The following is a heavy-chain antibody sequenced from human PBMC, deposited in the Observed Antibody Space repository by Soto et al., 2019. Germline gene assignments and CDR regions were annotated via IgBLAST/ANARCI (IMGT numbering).Heavy chain of an antibody. J-gene: IGHJ4*02. V-gene: IGHV4-30-4*01. CDR3: ARSYGYKYYFDY. D-gene: IGHD5-18*01. CDR2: IYYSGST. Sequence: SVTMSLTCTVSGGSISSGGYYWSWISQPPGKGMEWIGYIYYSGSTYYNPSLKSRVTISVDTSKNQFSLKLSSVTAADTAVYYCARSYGYKYYFDYWGQGTLVTVSS. CDR1: GGSISSGGYY.